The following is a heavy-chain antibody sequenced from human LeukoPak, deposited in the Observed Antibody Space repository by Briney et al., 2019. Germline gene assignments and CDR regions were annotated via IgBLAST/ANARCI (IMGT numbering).Heavy chain of an antibody. J-gene: IGHJ4*02. CDR1: GFTFSTYA. D-gene: IGHD2-21*02. Sequence: GGSLRLSCAASGFTFSTYAMGWVRQAPEKGLEWVSSIKGSGGDPFYADSVKGRFTISRDNSKNTLFLQLNSLRAEDSAVYYCARGGHDFNPFYWWGQGTLVTVSS. CDR2: IKGSGGDP. CDR3: ARGGHDFNPFYW. V-gene: IGHV3-23*01.